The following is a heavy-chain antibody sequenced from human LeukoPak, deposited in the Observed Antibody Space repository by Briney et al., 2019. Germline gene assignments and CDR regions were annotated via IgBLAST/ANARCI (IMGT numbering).Heavy chain of an antibody. D-gene: IGHD6-13*01. V-gene: IGHV1-18*01. Sequence: ASLKVSCKTSGYSFTSYGITWVRQAPGQGREWMGWITPKNGNTHYVQKRQSRVTITTDTATSTASQDLRSLRSDDTAVYYCARERSSWFYSSWGQVTLVTVAS. CDR1: GYSFTSYG. CDR3: ARERSSWFYSS. J-gene: IGHJ4*02. CDR2: ITPKNGNT.